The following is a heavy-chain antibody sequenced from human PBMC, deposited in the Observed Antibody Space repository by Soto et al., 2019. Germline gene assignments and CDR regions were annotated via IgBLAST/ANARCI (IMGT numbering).Heavy chain of an antibody. Sequence: WWSLRLSCSASVFTFSGSAMHWFRQASGKGLEWVGHIRTKANRYATVYAESVKGRFTISRDDSKNTAYLQVNSLKTEDTAVYYCTRQNGDFFEYWGQGALVTVSS. V-gene: IGHV3-73*01. J-gene: IGHJ4*02. D-gene: IGHD4-17*01. CDR1: VFTFSGSA. CDR2: IRTKANRYAT. CDR3: TRQNGDFFEY.